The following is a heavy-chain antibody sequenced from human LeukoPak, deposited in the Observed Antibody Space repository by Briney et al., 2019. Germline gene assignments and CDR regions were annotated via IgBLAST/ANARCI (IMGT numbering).Heavy chain of an antibody. CDR2: IKEDGSIK. J-gene: IGHJ4*02. CDR1: GFTFSNYW. D-gene: IGHD3-10*01. CDR3: AKDLGLLWFGTFDY. V-gene: IGHV3-7*03. Sequence: GGSLRLSCAASGFTFSNYWMTWVRQAPGKGLEWVANIKEDGSIKYYVDSLKGRFSISRDNGKNSLYLQINTLGAEDTAVYYCAKDLGLLWFGTFDYWGQGILVTVSS.